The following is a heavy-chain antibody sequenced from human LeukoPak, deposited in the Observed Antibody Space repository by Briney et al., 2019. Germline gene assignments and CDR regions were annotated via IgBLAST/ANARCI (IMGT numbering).Heavy chain of an antibody. CDR2: IKQDGSEK. V-gene: IGHV3-7*01. CDR3: ARDYYDSWSGYAYGMDV. J-gene: IGHJ6*02. D-gene: IGHD3-3*01. Sequence: GGSLRLPCAASGFTFSSYWMNWVRQSPGKGLEWVANIKQDGSEKYYVDSVKGRFTISRDNAKNSLYLQMNSLRAEDTAVYYCARDYYDSWSGYAYGMDVWGQGTTVTVSS. CDR1: GFTFSSYW.